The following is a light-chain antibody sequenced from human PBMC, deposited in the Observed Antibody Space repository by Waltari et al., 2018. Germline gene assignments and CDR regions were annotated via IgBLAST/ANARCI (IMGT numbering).Light chain of an antibody. J-gene: IGLJ2*01. Sequence: QAVVTQEPSLTVSPGGTVTLTCGSSTGSVPSGHYPYWLQQKPGQAPRTLIFDTSNKNSWTPARFSGSLLGGKGALTLSGAQPEDEADYYCLLSYSGVQVFGGGTKLTVL. CDR3: LLSYSGVQV. V-gene: IGLV7-46*01. CDR1: TGSVPSGHY. CDR2: DTS.